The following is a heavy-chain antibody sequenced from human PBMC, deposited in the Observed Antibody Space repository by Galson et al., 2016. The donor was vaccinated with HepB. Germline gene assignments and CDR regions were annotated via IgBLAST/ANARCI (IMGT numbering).Heavy chain of an antibody. CDR3: ARIEEATTTFDV. D-gene: IGHD1-26*01. CDR2: IDWDDEK. CDR1: GFSLSTSGMC. Sequence: PALVKPTQTLTLTCTFSGFSLSTSGMCVSWIRQPPGKALEWLALIDWDDEKYYRTPLKTRLTISKGTSKNQVVLTMTDMDPVDTATYYCARIEEATTTFDVWGQGTMVTVSS. V-gene: IGHV2-70*01. J-gene: IGHJ3*01.